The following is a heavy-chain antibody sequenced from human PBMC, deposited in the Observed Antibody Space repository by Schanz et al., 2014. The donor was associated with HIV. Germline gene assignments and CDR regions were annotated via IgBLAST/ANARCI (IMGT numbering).Heavy chain of an antibody. CDR3: ARALGGYDQPLDY. D-gene: IGHD5-12*01. J-gene: IGHJ4*02. CDR2: IIPIFDTP. Sequence: QVQLVQSGAEVKKPGSSVKVSCKASGGTFSTYEITWVRQAPGQGLEWMGGIIPIFDTPNYAQKLQGRVTINVDESTSTAYMELSSLRSDDTAVYYCARALGGYDQPLDYWGQGTLVTVSS. CDR1: GGTFSTYE. V-gene: IGHV1-69*01.